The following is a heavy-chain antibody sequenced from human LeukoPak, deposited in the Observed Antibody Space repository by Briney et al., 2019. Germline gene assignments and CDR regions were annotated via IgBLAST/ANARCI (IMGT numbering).Heavy chain of an antibody. J-gene: IGHJ5*02. D-gene: IGHD1-26*01. CDR2: IYSGGNT. CDR3: AAHPHRLGP. V-gene: IGHV3-66*04. CDR1: GFSVSSNY. Sequence: GSLRLSCPASGFSVSSNYMSWVRQAPGKGLEWVSVIYSGGNTYYADSVKGRFTISRDSSKNTLYLQMSSLRVEDTAVYHCAAHPHRLGPWGQGTLVTVSS.